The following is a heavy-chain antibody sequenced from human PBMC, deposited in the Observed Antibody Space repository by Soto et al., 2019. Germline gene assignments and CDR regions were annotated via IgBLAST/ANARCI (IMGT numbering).Heavy chain of an antibody. J-gene: IGHJ4*02. D-gene: IGHD4-17*01. CDR2: ISAYNGNT. Sequence: QFQLVQSGAEVKKPGASVKVSCKASGYTFTSYGISWVRQAPGQGLEWMGWISAYNGNTNYAQKLQGSVTMTTDTTTSTVYMELRSVAYDATDVYYCARDYGGFVTYWGVATLVPVSS. CDR3: ARDYGGFVTY. CDR1: GYTFTSYG. V-gene: IGHV1-18*01.